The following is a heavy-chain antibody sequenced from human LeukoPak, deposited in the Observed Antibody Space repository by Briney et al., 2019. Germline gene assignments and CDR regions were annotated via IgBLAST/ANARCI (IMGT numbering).Heavy chain of an antibody. J-gene: IGHJ6*03. CDR1: GGTFSSYA. CDR3: ARGDCSSTSCYGEYYYYMDV. CDR2: IIPIFGTA. Sequence: SVKVSCKASGGTFSSYAISWVRQAPGQGLGWMGGIIPIFGTANYAQKFQGRVTITTDESTSTAYMELSSLRSEDTAVYYCARGDCSSTSCYGEYYYYMDVWGKGTTVTVSS. V-gene: IGHV1-69*05. D-gene: IGHD2-2*01.